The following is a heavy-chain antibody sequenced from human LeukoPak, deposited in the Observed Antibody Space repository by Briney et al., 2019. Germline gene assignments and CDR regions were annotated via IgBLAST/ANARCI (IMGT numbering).Heavy chain of an antibody. V-gene: IGHV6-1*01. CDR3: ARGPQWLNY. J-gene: IGHJ4*02. Sequence: SLTLSLTCAISGDSVSSDSATWHWIRQSPSRGLEWLGRTYYRSKWYSAYAVSVKSRISINSDTSKNQFSLQLNSVTPEDTAIYYCARGPQWLNYWGQGTLVTVSS. D-gene: IGHD6-19*01. CDR1: GDSVSSDSAT. CDR2: TYYRSKWYS.